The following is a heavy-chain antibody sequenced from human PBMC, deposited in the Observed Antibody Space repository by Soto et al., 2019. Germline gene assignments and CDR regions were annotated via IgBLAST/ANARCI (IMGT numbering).Heavy chain of an antibody. CDR2: ISSSSSYI. J-gene: IGHJ6*02. CDR3: ARGGYSSSSRYYYYGMDV. CDR1: GFTFSSYS. V-gene: IGHV3-21*01. Sequence: GGSLRLSCAASGFTFSSYSMNWVRQAPGKGLEWVSSISSSSSYIYYADSVKGRFTISRDNAKNSLYLQINSLRAEDTAVYYCARGGYSSSSRYYYYGMDVWGQGTTVTVSS. D-gene: IGHD6-6*01.